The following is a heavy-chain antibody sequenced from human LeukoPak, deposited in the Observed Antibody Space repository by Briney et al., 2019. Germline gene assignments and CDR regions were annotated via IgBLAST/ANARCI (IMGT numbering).Heavy chain of an antibody. V-gene: IGHV4-4*07. CDR3: ARLSTVTTSFDY. D-gene: IGHD4-17*01. CDR1: GGSISSYY. J-gene: IGHJ4*02. Sequence: SETLSLTCTVSGGSISSYYWSWIRQPAGKGLEWIGRIYTSGTTHYNPSLKSRVTMSVDTSKDQFSLKLSSVTAADTAVYYCARLSTVTTSFDYWGQGTLVTVSS. CDR2: IYTSGTT.